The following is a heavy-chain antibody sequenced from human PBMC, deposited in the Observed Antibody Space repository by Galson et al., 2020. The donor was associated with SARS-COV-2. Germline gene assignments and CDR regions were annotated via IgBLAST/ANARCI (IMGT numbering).Heavy chain of an antibody. J-gene: IGHJ4*02. Sequence: GGSLRLSCAASGFTFDDYSLHWVRQAPGKGLEWVSDINWDGDNPHYADSVRGRFTISRDNSKNSLYLEMDSLRIEDTALYYCVRGDRYDIAGYIFDYWGQGTLVTVSS. CDR1: GFTFDDYS. CDR3: VRGDRYDIAGYIFDY. V-gene: IGHV3-43*01. D-gene: IGHD2-15*01. CDR2: INWDGDNP.